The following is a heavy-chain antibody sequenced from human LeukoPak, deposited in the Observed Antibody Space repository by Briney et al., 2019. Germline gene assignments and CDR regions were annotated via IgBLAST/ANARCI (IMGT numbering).Heavy chain of an antibody. CDR2: INPNSGGT. J-gene: IGHJ4*02. CDR1: GYTFTSYG. CDR3: ARVGDQGGSGSYFPGY. V-gene: IGHV1-2*02. Sequence: ASVKVSCKASGYTFTSYGISWVRQAPGQGLEWMGWINPNSGGTNYAQKFQGRVTMTRDTSISTAYMELSRLRSDDTAVYYCARVGDQGGSGSYFPGYWGQGTLVTVSS. D-gene: IGHD3-10*01.